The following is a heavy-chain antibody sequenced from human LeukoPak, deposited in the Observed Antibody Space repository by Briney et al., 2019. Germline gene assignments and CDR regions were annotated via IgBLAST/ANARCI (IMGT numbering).Heavy chain of an antibody. CDR1: GGSISSSSYY. CDR3: TRLNYYDGSGYYRGFDY. V-gene: IGHV4-39*01. CDR2: IYYSGST. J-gene: IGHJ4*02. Sequence: SETLSLTCTVSGGSISSSSYYWGWIRQPPEKGLEWIGSIYYSGSTYYNPSLKSRVTISVDTSKNQFSLKLSSVTAADTAVYYCTRLNYYDGSGYYRGFDYWGQGTLVTVSS. D-gene: IGHD3-22*01.